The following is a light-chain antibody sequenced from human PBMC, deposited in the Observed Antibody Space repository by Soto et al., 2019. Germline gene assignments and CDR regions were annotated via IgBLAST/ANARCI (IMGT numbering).Light chain of an antibody. CDR1: SSDVGNYKY. CDR2: EVS. CDR3: FSYTSSGTYV. V-gene: IGLV2-14*01. J-gene: IGLJ1*01. Sequence: LTQPSSVARSPGQSITISCTGTSSDVGNYKYVSWYQQDPGKAPKIMIYEVSNRPSGVSNRFSGSKSGNTASLTISGLQAEDETDYYCFSYTSSGTYVFGTGTKVTVL.